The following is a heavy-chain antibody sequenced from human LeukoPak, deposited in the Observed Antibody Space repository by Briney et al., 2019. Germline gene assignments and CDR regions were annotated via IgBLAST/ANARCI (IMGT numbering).Heavy chain of an antibody. CDR2: ISGSGGST. V-gene: IGHV3-23*01. CDR3: AKDVALIQLWLSPLLDY. D-gene: IGHD5-18*01. Sequence: PGASLRLSCAASGFTFSSYAMSWVRQAPGKGLEWVSAISGSGGSTYYADSVKGRFTISRDNSKNTLYLQMNSLRAEDTAVYYCAKDVALIQLWLSPLLDYWGQGTLVTVSS. CDR1: GFTFSSYA. J-gene: IGHJ4*02.